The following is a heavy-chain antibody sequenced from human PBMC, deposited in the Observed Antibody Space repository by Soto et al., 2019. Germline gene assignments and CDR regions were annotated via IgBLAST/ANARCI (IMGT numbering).Heavy chain of an antibody. CDR3: ARDSAIVVVTAYDAFDI. CDR2: ITSSGSTI. D-gene: IGHD2-21*02. Sequence: WGSLRLSCTASGFTFIDYYIIFIRHSPFKWLEWVLYITSSGSTIYYADSVKGRFTTYRDNAKNSLYLQINSLRAEDTAVYYCARDSAIVVVTAYDAFDIWGQGTMVTVSS. V-gene: IGHV3-11*01. CDR1: GFTFIDYY. J-gene: IGHJ3*02.